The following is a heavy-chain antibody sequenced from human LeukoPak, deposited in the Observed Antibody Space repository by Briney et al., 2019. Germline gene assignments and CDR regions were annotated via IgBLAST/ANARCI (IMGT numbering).Heavy chain of an antibody. Sequence: GGSLRLSCAASGFTVSSNYMNWVRQAPGKGLEWVSVLYSAGNTFYADSVKGRFTISRDNSKNTLYLQMNSLRPEDTAVYYCARAREYSAIDYWGQGTLVTVSS. CDR1: GFTVSSNY. V-gene: IGHV3-66*02. D-gene: IGHD2/OR15-2a*01. J-gene: IGHJ4*02. CDR2: LYSAGNT. CDR3: ARAREYSAIDY.